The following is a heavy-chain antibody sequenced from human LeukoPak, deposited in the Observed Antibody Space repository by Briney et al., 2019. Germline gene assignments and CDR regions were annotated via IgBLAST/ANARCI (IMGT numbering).Heavy chain of an antibody. J-gene: IGHJ4*02. CDR3: AKDSGDYCSGGSCYPSGFPY. V-gene: IGHV3-23*01. CDR2: ISGSGGST. Sequence: GGSLRLSCAASGFTFSSYAMSWVRQAPGKGLEWVSAISGSGGSTYYADSVKGRFTISRDNSKNTLYLQMNSLRAEDTAVYYCAKDSGDYCSGGSCYPSGFPYWGQGTLVTVSS. CDR1: GFTFSSYA. D-gene: IGHD2-15*01.